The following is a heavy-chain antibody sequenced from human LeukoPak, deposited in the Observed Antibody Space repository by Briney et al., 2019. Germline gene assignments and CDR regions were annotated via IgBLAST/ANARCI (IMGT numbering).Heavy chain of an antibody. CDR3: ARSYYDFWSGYYTEGNYGMDV. D-gene: IGHD3-3*01. J-gene: IGHJ6*02. V-gene: IGHV4-59*01. CDR2: IYYSGST. Sequence: SETLSLTCTVSRGSSGSYYWTWIRQPPGKGLEWIGYIYYSGSTNYNPSLKSRVTISVDTSKNQFSLKLSSVTAADTAVYYCARSYYDFWSGYYTEGNYGMDVWGQGTTVTVSS. CDR1: RGSSGSYY.